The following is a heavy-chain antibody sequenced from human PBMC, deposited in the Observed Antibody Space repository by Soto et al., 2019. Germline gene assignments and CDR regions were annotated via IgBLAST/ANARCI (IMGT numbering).Heavy chain of an antibody. CDR1: GFTFSTHW. CDR3: ARELRVAVPDYYGMDV. CDR2: IISDGSTT. J-gene: IGHJ6*02. Sequence: GGSLRLSCAASGFTFSTHWMHWVRQAPGKGLVWVSRIISDGSTTNYADSVKGRFTISRDNAKKTLYLQMNSLRAEDTAVYYCARELRVAVPDYYGMDVWGQGTTVTVSS. D-gene: IGHD6-19*01. V-gene: IGHV3-74*01.